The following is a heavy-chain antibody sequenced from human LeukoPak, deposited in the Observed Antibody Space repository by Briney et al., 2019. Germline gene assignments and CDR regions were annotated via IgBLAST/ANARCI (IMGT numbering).Heavy chain of an antibody. CDR1: NYSFPSYG. CDR3: SEIVRSHLLELFDI. D-gene: IGHD1-26*01. CDR2: IYAYNGDT. V-gene: IGHV1-18*01. J-gene: IGHJ3*02. Sequence: EASVKDSCMASNYSFPSYGLSWVRPAPGRGREWVGLIYAYNGDTNYAQKLQGRVTMTTDSSTSTHYIELRTLRSNEPPVYNCSEIVRSHLLELFDIWGQERIVTVSP.